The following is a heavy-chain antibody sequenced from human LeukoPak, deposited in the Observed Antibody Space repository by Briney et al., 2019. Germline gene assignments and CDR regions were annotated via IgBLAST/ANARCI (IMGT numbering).Heavy chain of an antibody. CDR3: ARDRITMVRGVADAFDI. CDR1: GFTFSSYG. D-gene: IGHD3-10*01. Sequence: PGRSLRLSCAASGFTFSSYGMHWVRQAPGKGLEWVAVIWYDGSNKYYADSVKGRFTISRDNSKNTLYLQMNSLRAEDTAVYYCARDRITMVRGVADAFDIWGQGTKVTVSS. J-gene: IGHJ3*02. V-gene: IGHV3-33*01. CDR2: IWYDGSNK.